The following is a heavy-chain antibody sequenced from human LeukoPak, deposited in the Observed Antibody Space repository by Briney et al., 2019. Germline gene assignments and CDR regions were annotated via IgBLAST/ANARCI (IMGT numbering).Heavy chain of an antibody. CDR1: GGSISSGSYY. CDR3: GGSSFYYYYYGMDV. Sequence: SETLSLTCTVSGGSISSGSYYWSWIRQPAGKGLEWIGRIYTSGSTNYNPSLKSRVTISVDTSRNQFSLQLNSVTPEDTAVYYCGGSSFYYYYYGMDVWGQGTTVTVSS. CDR2: IYTSGST. D-gene: IGHD2-15*01. V-gene: IGHV4-61*02. J-gene: IGHJ6*02.